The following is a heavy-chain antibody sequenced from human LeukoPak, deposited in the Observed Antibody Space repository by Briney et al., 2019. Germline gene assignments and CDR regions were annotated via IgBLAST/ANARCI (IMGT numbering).Heavy chain of an antibody. V-gene: IGHV1-69*13. D-gene: IGHD3-9*01. J-gene: IGHJ6*02. CDR1: GGTFSSYA. Sequence: SVKVSCKASGGTFSSYAISWVRQAPGQGLEWMGGIIPILGTANYAQKFQGRVTITADESTSTAYMELSSLRSEDTAVYYCASPLPGYDILTGSDYYYYGMDVWGQGTTVTVSS. CDR3: ASPLPGYDILTGSDYYYYGMDV. CDR2: IIPILGTA.